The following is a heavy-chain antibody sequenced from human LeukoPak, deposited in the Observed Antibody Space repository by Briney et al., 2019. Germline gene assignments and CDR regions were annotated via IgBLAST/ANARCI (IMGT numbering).Heavy chain of an antibody. CDR2: IYYSGST. Sequence: SETLSLTCTASGGSISSSSYYWGWIRQPPGKGLEWIGSIYYSGSTYYNPSLKSRVTISVVTSKNQFSLKLSSVTAADTAVYYCARDLGAYGYYFDYWGQGTLVTVSS. CDR1: GGSISSSSYY. D-gene: IGHD3-10*01. J-gene: IGHJ4*02. CDR3: ARDLGAYGYYFDY. V-gene: IGHV4-39*07.